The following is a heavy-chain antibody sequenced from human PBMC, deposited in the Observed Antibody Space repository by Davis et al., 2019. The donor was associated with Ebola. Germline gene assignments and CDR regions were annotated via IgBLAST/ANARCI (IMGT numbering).Heavy chain of an antibody. J-gene: IGHJ6*03. Sequence: PGGSLRLSCAVYGGSFSGYYWGWIRQPPGKGLEWIGSIYHSGSTYYNPSLKSRVTISVDTSKNQFSLKLSSVTAADTAVYYCAREPLGAFYMDVWGKGTTVTVSS. CDR1: GGSFSGYY. CDR3: AREPLGAFYMDV. CDR2: IYHSGST. D-gene: IGHD3-16*01. V-gene: IGHV4-38-2*02.